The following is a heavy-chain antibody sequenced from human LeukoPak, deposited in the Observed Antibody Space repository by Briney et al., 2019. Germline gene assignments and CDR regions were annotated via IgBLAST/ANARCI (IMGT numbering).Heavy chain of an antibody. D-gene: IGHD3-10*01. J-gene: IGHJ5*02. CDR1: GFTFSGSA. CDR3: TRLHYGSGTNWFDP. V-gene: IGHV3-73*01. CDR2: IRSKANSYAT. Sequence: GGSLRLSCAASGFTFSGSAMHWVRQASGKGLEWVGRIRSKANSYATAYAASVKGRFTISRDDSKNTAYLQMNSLKTEDTAVYYCTRLHYGSGTNWFDPWGQGTLVTVSS.